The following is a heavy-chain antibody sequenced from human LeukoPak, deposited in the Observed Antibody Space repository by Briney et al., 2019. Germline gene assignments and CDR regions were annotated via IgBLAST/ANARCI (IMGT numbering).Heavy chain of an antibody. CDR3: ARVAAAGTGYYGKDV. V-gene: IGHV1-69*04. Sequence: ASVKVSCKASGGTFSSYAISWVRQAPGQGLEWMGRIIPILGIANYAQKFQGRVTVTADKSTSTAYMELSSLRSEDTAVYYCARVAAAGTGYYGKDVWGQGTTVTVSS. CDR2: IIPILGIA. J-gene: IGHJ6*02. D-gene: IGHD6-13*01. CDR1: GGTFSSYA.